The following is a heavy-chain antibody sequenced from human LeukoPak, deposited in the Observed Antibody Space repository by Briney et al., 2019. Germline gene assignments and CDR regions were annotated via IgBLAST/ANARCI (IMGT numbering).Heavy chain of an antibody. V-gene: IGHV4-34*01. CDR3: ARQMAYYYYMDV. J-gene: IGHJ6*03. Sequence: PSETLSLTCAVYGGSFSGYYWSWIRQPPGKGLEWIGEINHCGSTNYNPSLKSRVTISVDTSKNQFSLQLSSVTAADTAVYYCARQMAYYYYMDVWGKGTTVTVSS. D-gene: IGHD2-8*01. CDR2: INHCGST. CDR1: GGSFSGYY.